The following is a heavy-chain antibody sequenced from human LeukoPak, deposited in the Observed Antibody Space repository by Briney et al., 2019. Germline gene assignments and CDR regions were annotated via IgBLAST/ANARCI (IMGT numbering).Heavy chain of an antibody. CDR2: MNPNNGNT. Sequence: ASVKVSCKASGYTFTRYDMSWVRQATGQGLEWMGWMNPNNGNTGYTQKFQGRVTITRNTSISTAYMELSSLRSEDTAVYYCARGRITGSHDWFDPWGQETLVTVSS. V-gene: IGHV1-8*03. D-gene: IGHD1-20*01. CDR3: ARGRITGSHDWFDP. CDR1: GYTFTRYD. J-gene: IGHJ5*02.